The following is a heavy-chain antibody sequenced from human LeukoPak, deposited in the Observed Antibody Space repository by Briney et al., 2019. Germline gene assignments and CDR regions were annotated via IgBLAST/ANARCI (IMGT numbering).Heavy chain of an antibody. CDR3: ARDAIGMDV. CDR2: IYYGGST. J-gene: IGHJ6*02. Sequence: MSSETLSLTCTVSGVSISSGGYYWSWIRQHPGKGLEWIGYIYYGGSTYCNPSLKSRVTISVDTSKNQFSLKLSSVTAADTAVYYCARDAIGMDVWGQGTTVTVSS. CDR1: GVSISSGGYY. V-gene: IGHV4-31*03.